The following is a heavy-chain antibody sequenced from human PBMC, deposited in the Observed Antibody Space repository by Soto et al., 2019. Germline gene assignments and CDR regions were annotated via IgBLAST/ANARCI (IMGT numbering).Heavy chain of an antibody. V-gene: IGHV3-23*01. D-gene: IGHD3-22*01. CDR2: ISRTGDSA. CDR1: GFSFSDYA. CDR3: AKGPEGSGYYHNGFDS. J-gene: IGHJ5*01. Sequence: EVHLLESGGALVQPGGSLTLSCAASGFSFSDYAMSWVRQAPGKGLEWVSSISRTGDSAYYEDSVKGRFAISRDRSKNRLSLQMNSLRVEDTAVYYCAKGPEGSGYYHNGFDSWGQGTLITVSS.